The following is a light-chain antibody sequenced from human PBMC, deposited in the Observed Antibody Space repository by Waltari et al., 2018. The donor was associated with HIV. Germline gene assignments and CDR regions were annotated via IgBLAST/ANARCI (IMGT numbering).Light chain of an antibody. Sequence: QSALTQPRSVSGSPGQSVTISCTGTSSDIGYFDYVSWYQQYPGKAPKVTIYEVSQRPSGVPDRFTASQSGITASLTISGLQDEDEADYYCCSYAGTYTYVFGTGTTVTVL. CDR3: CSYAGTYTYV. CDR1: SSDIGYFDY. CDR2: EVS. V-gene: IGLV2-11*01. J-gene: IGLJ1*01.